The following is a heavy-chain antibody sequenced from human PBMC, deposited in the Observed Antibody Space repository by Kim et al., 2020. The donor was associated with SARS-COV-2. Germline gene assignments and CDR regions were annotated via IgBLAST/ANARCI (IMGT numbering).Heavy chain of an antibody. CDR1: GFTVSSNY. CDR2: IYSGGST. V-gene: IGHV3-66*01. CDR3: ARDWRVGGTGGMDV. Sequence: GGSLRLSCAASGFTVSSNYMSWVRQAPGKGLEWVSVIYSGGSTYYADSVKGRFTISRDNSKNTLYLQMNSLRAEDTAVYYCARDWRVGGTGGMDVWGQGTTVTVSS. J-gene: IGHJ6*02. D-gene: IGHD1-26*01.